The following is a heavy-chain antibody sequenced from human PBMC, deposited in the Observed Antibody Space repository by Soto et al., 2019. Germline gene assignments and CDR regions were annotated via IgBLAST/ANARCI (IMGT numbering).Heavy chain of an antibody. V-gene: IGHV3-21*01. CDR3: ARDGITIFGVVKNYYYYMDV. J-gene: IGHJ6*03. CDR2: ISSSSSYI. D-gene: IGHD3-3*01. Sequence: PGGSLRLSCAASGFTFSSYSMNWVRQAPGKGLEWVSSISSSSSYIYYADSVKGRFTISRDNAKNSLYLQMNSLRAEDTAVYYCARDGITIFGVVKNYYYYMDVWGKGTTVTSP. CDR1: GFTFSSYS.